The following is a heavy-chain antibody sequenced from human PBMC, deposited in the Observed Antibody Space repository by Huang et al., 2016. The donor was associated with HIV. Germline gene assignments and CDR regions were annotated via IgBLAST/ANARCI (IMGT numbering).Heavy chain of an antibody. D-gene: IGHD3-10*01. CDR3: AKVRGSGSFYNDN. Sequence: EVQLLESGGGLVQPGGSLRLSCAASGFTFNSYAMRWFRQAPGEVQELVSNRIGTGNTTDYADAVKGRFTSSRDNARNTLYLQLNSLRPDDTAIYYCAKVRGSGSFYNDNWGQGTLVTVSS. CDR1: GFTFNSYA. CDR2: RIGTGNTT. V-gene: IGHV3-23*01. J-gene: IGHJ4*02.